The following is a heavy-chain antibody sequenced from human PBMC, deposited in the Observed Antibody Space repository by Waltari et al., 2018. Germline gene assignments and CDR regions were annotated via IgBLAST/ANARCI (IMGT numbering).Heavy chain of an antibody. CDR1: GFTFSSYA. D-gene: IGHD3-22*01. V-gene: IGHV3-30*01. Sequence: QVQLVESGGGVVQPGRSLRLHCAASGFTFSSYAMHWVRPAPGTRREWVAVISYYGSNKYYADSVKGRFTSSRDNSKNTLYLQMNSLRAEDTAVYYCARAPYDSSGYYKVDYWGQGTLVTVSS. J-gene: IGHJ4*02. CDR2: ISYYGSNK. CDR3: ARAPYDSSGYYKVDY.